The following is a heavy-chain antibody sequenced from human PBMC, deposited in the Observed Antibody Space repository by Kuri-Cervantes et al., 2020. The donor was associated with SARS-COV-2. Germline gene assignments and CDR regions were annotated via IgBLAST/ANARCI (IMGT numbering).Heavy chain of an antibody. Sequence: GGSLRLSCAASGFTFSSYGMHWVRQAPGKGLEWVAVISYDGSNKYYADSVKGRFTISRDNSKNTLYLQMNSLRAEDTAVYYCARDDPLDAFDIWGQGTMVTVSS. V-gene: IGHV3-30*03. CDR3: ARDDPLDAFDI. CDR2: ISYDGSNK. J-gene: IGHJ3*02. CDR1: GFTFSSYG.